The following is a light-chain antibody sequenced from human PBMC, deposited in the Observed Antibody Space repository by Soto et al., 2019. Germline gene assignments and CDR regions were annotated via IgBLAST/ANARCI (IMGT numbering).Light chain of an antibody. J-gene: IGLJ1*01. CDR2: DVS. Sequence: QSALTQPASVSGSPGQSITISCTGTSSDVGAYNYVSWYQQHPGKAPKLMIHDVSNRPAGVSNRFSGSKSGNTASLTISGLQAEDEADYYCSSYTSSSTLYVFGTGTKLTVL. V-gene: IGLV2-14*01. CDR3: SSYTSSSTLYV. CDR1: SSDVGAYNY.